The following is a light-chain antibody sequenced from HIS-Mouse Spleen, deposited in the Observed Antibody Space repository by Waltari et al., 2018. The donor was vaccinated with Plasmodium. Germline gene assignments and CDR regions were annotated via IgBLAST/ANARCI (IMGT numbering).Light chain of an antibody. CDR1: SLPKPY. CDR2: KDS. CDR3: QSADSSGTYRV. V-gene: IGLV3-25*03. Sequence: SHELTQPPSVSVSPRQTASLTCPGDSLPKPYAYWYQQKPGQAPVLVIYKDSERPSGIPERFSGSSSGTTVTLTISGVQAEDEADYYCQSADSSGTYRVFGGGTKLTVL. J-gene: IGLJ2*01.